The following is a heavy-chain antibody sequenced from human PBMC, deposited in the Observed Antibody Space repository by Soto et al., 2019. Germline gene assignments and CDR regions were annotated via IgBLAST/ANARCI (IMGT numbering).Heavy chain of an antibody. V-gene: IGHV1-8*01. CDR3: ACWELNHYYYCGMDV. D-gene: IGHD1-26*01. CDR1: GYTFTRYD. J-gene: IGHJ6*02. Sequence: QVQLVQSGAEVKKPGASVKVSCKASGYTFTRYDINWVRQATGQGLEWMGWMNPNSGNTGYAQKFQGRVTMTRNTSRRTAYRELSSLRLKDLAVYYCACWELNHYYYCGMDVWGQGITVTVSS. CDR2: MNPNSGNT.